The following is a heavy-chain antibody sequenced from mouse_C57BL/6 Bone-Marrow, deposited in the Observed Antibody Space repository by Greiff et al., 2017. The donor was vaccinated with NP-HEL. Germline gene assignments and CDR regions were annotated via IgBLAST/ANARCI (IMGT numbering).Heavy chain of an antibody. J-gene: IGHJ4*01. Sequence: QVQLQQSGPELVKPGASVKISCKASGYAFSSSWMNWVKQRPGKGLEWIGRIYPGDGDTNYNGKFKGKATLTADKSSSTAYMQLSSLTSEDSAVYFCVGQTYGSFYAMDCWGQGASVTVSS. CDR2: IYPGDGDT. V-gene: IGHV1-82*01. D-gene: IGHD1-1*01. CDR1: GYAFSSSW. CDR3: VGQTYGSFYAMDC.